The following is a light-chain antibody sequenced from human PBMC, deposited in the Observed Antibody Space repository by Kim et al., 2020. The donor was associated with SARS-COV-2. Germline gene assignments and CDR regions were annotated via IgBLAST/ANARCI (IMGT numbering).Light chain of an antibody. CDR2: KAS. Sequence: IQMTQSPSTLSASVGDRVTITCRASQNINNWLAWYQQKPGTTPKVLIYKASSLESGVPSRFIGSGSGTEFTLTINSLQPDDFATYYCQQYYSYSRTFGQGTKVDIK. CDR3: QQYYSYSRT. V-gene: IGKV1-5*03. CDR1: QNINNW. J-gene: IGKJ1*01.